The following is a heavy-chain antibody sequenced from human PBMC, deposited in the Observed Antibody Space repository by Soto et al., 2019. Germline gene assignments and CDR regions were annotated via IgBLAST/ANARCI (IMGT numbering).Heavy chain of an antibody. Sequence: PGGSLRLSCAASGFTFSTYSMNWVRQAPGKGLEWVSYISSSSSTIFYTDSVKGRFTVSRDNAKNSLYLQMNSLRAEDTAVYYCARDFYLAYCGGDCYSGYFDYWGQGT. CDR3: ARDFYLAYCGGDCYSGYFDY. CDR1: GFTFSTYS. CDR2: ISSSSSTI. D-gene: IGHD2-21*02. J-gene: IGHJ4*02. V-gene: IGHV3-48*01.